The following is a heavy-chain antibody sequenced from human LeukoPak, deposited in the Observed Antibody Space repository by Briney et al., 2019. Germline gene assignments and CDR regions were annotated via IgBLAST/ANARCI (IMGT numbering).Heavy chain of an antibody. Sequence: SQTLSLTCAISGDSVSSNSVAWNWIRQSPSGGLEWLGRTYYRSKWYTDYAVSVKSRITINPETSKNQFSLQLKSVTPEDTAVYYCARDKGAIDTGIVPNYYYSYYMDVWGQGTTVTISS. V-gene: IGHV6-1*01. CDR3: ARDKGAIDTGIVPNYYYSYYMDV. D-gene: IGHD5-18*01. CDR1: GDSVSSNSVA. J-gene: IGHJ6*03. CDR2: TYYRSKWYT.